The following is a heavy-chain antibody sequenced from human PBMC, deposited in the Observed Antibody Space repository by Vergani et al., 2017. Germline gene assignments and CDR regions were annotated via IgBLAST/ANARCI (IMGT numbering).Heavy chain of an antibody. CDR1: GYSFTSYW. J-gene: IGHJ4*02. CDR2: IDPSDSYT. CDR3: ARQGGPMAFYYDPKYYFDY. D-gene: IGHD3-3*01. V-gene: IGHV5-10-1*03. Sequence: EVQLVQSGAEVKKPGESLRISCKGSGYSFTSYWISWVRQMPGKGLEWMGRIDPSDSYTNYRPSFQGHVTISADKSISTAYLQWSSLKASDTAMYYCARQGGPMAFYYDPKYYFDYWGQGTLVTVSS.